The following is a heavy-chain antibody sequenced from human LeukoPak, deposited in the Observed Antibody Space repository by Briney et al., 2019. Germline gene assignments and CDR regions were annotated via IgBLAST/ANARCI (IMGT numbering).Heavy chain of an antibody. CDR3: ARPRGSGYDLDFDY. CDR1: GASVSSPGYF. D-gene: IGHD5-12*01. CDR2: ISYSGVT. V-gene: IGHV4-30-4*08. Sequence: SETLSLTGTVSGASVSSPGYFWNWIRQPPGKGLEWIGSISYSGVTFYNPSLKSRLTMSLDTSKNQFSLRLTSVTVADTAVYYCARPRGSGYDLDFDYWGQGTLVSVSS. J-gene: IGHJ4*02.